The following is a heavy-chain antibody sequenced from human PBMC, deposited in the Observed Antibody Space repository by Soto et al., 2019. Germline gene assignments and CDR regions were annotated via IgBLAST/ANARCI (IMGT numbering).Heavy chain of an antibody. J-gene: IGHJ6*02. D-gene: IGHD3-10*01. Sequence: PSETLSLTCAVSGGSISSGGYSWSWIRQPPGKGLEWIGYIYHSGSTYYNPSLKSTLYLQMNSLRAEDTAVYYCARENPFGMGFRYYYGMDVWGQGTTVTVSS. CDR3: YYYGMDV. V-gene: IGHV4-30-2*01. CDR2: IYHSGST. CDR1: GGSISSGGYS.